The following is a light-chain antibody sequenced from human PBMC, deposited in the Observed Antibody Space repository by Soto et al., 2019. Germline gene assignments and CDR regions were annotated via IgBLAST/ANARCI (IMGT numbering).Light chain of an antibody. V-gene: IGKV1-5*01. CDR1: SSKW. Sequence: DIQMTQSPSTLAASVGDTVTMTCRSSSKWLAWYQKKPGKAPKLLIYDVSNLERGVPPRFSGSTSGAESTLTITSPQPDDLGTYYCQHTTDFTFGQGTKVEIK. J-gene: IGKJ2*01. CDR3: QHTTDFT. CDR2: DVS.